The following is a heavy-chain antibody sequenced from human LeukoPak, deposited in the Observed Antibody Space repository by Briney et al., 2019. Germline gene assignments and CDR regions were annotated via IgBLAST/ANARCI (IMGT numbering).Heavy chain of an antibody. CDR3: GRDPNGNYVGAFEF. CDR1: GFTLSSYA. J-gene: IGHJ3*01. Sequence: GGSLRLSCTASGFTLSSYAMTWVRQAPGKGLEWVSSITSNSRTSYGDSVKGRFTISRDNSKNTVYLQMDSLRAEDTAIFYCGRDPNGNYVGAFEFWSRGTMVTVSS. D-gene: IGHD4-11*01. CDR2: ITSNSRT. V-gene: IGHV3-23*01.